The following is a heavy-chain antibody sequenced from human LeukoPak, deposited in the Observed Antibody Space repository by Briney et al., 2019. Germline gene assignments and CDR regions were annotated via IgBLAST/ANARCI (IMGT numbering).Heavy chain of an antibody. Sequence: GASVKVSCKASGYTFTGYYIHWVRQAPGQGLEWMGWINPNSGGTNYAQKFQGRVTMTRDTSISTAYMELSRLRSDDTAVYYCARASGTLLTGRFAFWGQGTLVTVSS. CDR2: INPNSGGT. CDR1: GYTFTGYY. CDR3: ARASGTLLTGRFAF. J-gene: IGHJ4*02. D-gene: IGHD1-20*01. V-gene: IGHV1-2*02.